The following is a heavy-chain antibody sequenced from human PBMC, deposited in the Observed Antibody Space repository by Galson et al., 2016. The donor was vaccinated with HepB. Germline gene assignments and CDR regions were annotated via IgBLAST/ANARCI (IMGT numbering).Heavy chain of an antibody. CDR1: GGSISGYY. J-gene: IGHJ3*02. CDR3: ARHCDFWSGNNAFDI. CDR2: VSYRVNT. Sequence: SETLSLTCTLSGGSISGYYWSWIRQPPGKGLGWIGYVSYRVNTNYHPSLASRVTISVDTPKKQFSLKLGSVTAADTAVYYCARHCDFWSGNNAFDIWGQGTMATVSS. V-gene: IGHV4-59*01. D-gene: IGHD3-3*01.